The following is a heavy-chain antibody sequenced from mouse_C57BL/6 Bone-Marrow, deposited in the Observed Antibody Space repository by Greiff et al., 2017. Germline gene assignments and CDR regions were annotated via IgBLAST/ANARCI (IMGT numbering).Heavy chain of an antibody. CDR3: ALGEVYNYGSTYWYCDV. D-gene: IGHD1-1*01. J-gene: IGHJ1*03. V-gene: IGHV14-3*01. CDR1: GFNIKNTY. CDR2: IDPANGNT. Sequence: VQLKESVAELVRPGASVKLSCTASGFNIKNTYMHWVKQRPEQGLEWIGRIDPANGNTKYAPKFQGKATITADTSSNTAYLQLSSLTSEDAAIYYCALGEVYNYGSTYWYCDVWGTGTTVTVSS.